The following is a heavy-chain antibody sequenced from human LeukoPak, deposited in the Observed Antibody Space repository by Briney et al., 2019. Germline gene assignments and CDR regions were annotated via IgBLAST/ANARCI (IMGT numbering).Heavy chain of an antibody. CDR3: ATGDVRTKTPTHLDGFEV. CDR1: GGSISSGSYY. Sequence: SETLSLTCTVSGGSISSGSYYWSWIRQPPGKGLEWIGYIYYSGSTNYNPSLKSRVTISVDTSKNQFSLKLSSVTAADTAEYYCATGDVRTKTPTHLDGFEVWGQGTMVIVSS. CDR2: IYYSGST. V-gene: IGHV4-61*01. J-gene: IGHJ3*01.